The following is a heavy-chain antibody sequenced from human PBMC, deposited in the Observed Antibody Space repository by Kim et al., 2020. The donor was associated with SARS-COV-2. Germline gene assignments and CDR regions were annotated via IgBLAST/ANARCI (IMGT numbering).Heavy chain of an antibody. CDR1: GYTLTELS. CDR3: ATRQTTVTKSDAFDI. CDR2: FDPEDGET. Sequence: ASVKVSCKVSGYTLTELSMHWVRQAPGKGLEWMGGFDPEDGETIYAQKFQGIVTMTEDTSTDTAYMELSSLRSEDTAVYYCATRQTTVTKSDAFDIWGQGTMVTVSS. D-gene: IGHD4-17*01. J-gene: IGHJ3*02. V-gene: IGHV1-24*01.